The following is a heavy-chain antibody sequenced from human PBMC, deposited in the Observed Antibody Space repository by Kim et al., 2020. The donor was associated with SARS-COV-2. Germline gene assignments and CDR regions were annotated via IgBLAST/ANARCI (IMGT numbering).Heavy chain of an antibody. J-gene: IGHJ4*02. Sequence: ASVKVSCKASGYSFTGYYMHWVRQAPGQGLEWMGRINPNSGATTYARNFRGRVTMTSDTSISTSYMELSSLRSDDTAVYYCARGFYDSSGYHDTLDFWGQGTLVTVSP. CDR2: INPNSGAT. V-gene: IGHV1-2*06. D-gene: IGHD3-22*01. CDR1: GYSFTGYY. CDR3: ARGFYDSSGYHDTLDF.